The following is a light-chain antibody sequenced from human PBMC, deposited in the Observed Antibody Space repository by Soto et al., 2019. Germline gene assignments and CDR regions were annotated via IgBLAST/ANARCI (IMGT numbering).Light chain of an antibody. CDR1: QGISNY. Sequence: DIQMTQSPSSLSASVGDRVTITCRASQGISNYLAWYQQKPGKVPKLLIYAASTLQSGVTSRFSGSGSGTDFTLTISGLQPEDVATYYCQKYNSAPRTFGTGTKVDIK. CDR2: AAS. J-gene: IGKJ3*01. V-gene: IGKV1-27*01. CDR3: QKYNSAPRT.